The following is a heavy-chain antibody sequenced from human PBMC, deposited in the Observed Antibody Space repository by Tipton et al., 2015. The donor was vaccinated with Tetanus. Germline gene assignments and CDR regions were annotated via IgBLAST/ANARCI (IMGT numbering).Heavy chain of an antibody. CDR1: GGSISPFY. V-gene: IGHV4-59*01. CDR2: IYYSRNT. Sequence: TLSLTCTVSGGSISPFYWNWFLQPPRKRLEWIVYIYYSRNTNYYPSLKSRVIITVDMSKNQLFLKLNSATAADRAVYYCARGTSGLGGDFDYWGQATMVAVSS. CDR3: ARGTSGLGGDFDY. J-gene: IGHJ4*02. D-gene: IGHD3-16*01.